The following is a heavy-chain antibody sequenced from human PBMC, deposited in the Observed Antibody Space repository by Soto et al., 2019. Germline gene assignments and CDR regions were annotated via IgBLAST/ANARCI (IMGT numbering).Heavy chain of an antibody. CDR1: GASVIGDY. V-gene: IGHV4-59*02. J-gene: IGHJ4*02. CDR3: ARTARRFDY. CDR2: ISNNGDT. D-gene: IGHD6-6*01. Sequence: SETLSLTCTVSGASVIGDYWSWIRQPPGKGLECIGYISNNGDTNYSPSLKSRVTMSLDTSRNQFSLKLTSVTAADTAVYYCARTARRFDYWGQGTLVTVSS.